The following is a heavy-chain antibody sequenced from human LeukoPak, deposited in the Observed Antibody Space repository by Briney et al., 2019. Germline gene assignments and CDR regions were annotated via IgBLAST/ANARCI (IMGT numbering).Heavy chain of an antibody. V-gene: IGHV4-31*03. CDR2: IYYSGST. D-gene: IGHD3-3*01. CDR1: GGSISSGGYY. J-gene: IGHJ4*02. Sequence: SQTLSLTCTVSGGSISSGGYYWSWIRQHPGKGLEWIGYIYYSGSTYYNPSLKSRVTISVDTSKNQFSLKLSSVAAADTAVYYCARADNRNYDFWSFDYWGQGTLVTVSS. CDR3: ARADNRNYDFWSFDY.